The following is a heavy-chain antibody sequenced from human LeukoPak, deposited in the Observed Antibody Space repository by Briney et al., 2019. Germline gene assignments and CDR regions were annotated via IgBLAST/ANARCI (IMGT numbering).Heavy chain of an antibody. Sequence: PGRSLRLSCAASGFTFSTYGMHWVRQAPGKGLEWVTVIANDGSIKYYADSVKGRFTISRDNSKNTLYLQMNRLTTEDTAVYYCAREASGYDFDYWGQGTLVTVSA. J-gene: IGHJ4*02. CDR3: AREASGYDFDY. CDR2: IANDGSIK. V-gene: IGHV3-30*03. CDR1: GFTFSTYG. D-gene: IGHD5-12*01.